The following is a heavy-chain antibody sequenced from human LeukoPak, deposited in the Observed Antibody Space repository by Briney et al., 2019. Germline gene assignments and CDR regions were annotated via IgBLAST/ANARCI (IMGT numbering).Heavy chain of an antibody. CDR1: GLTFSRYS. D-gene: IGHD2-2*01. J-gene: IGHJ5*02. V-gene: IGHV3-21*01. Sequence: GGSLRLSCAASGLTFSRYSMHWARHAPGKGLEWISSISSSSRYKLYADTARERFTISRHNAKHTLYRQMNTLRSEHAAVYYCARGGIVVPAAALLEFDRWGQGTLVTVSS. CDR2: ISSSSRYK. CDR3: ARGGIVVPAAALLEFDR.